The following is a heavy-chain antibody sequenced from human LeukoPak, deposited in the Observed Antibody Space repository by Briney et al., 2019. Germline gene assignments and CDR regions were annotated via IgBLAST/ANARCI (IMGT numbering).Heavy chain of an antibody. Sequence: GGSLRLSCAASGFTFDNYAMSWVRQAPGKGLEWASSVSGGGGVRYYADSVKGRFTISRDNSKNTLYLQMNSLTAEDTALYYCAKGSRDYHAPSLDYWGQGTLVTVSS. V-gene: IGHV3-23*01. J-gene: IGHJ4*02. CDR3: AKGSRDYHAPSLDY. D-gene: IGHD4-17*01. CDR2: VSGGGGVR. CDR1: GFTFDNYA.